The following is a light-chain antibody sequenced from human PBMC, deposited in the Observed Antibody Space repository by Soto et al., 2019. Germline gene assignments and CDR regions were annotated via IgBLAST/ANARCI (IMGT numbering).Light chain of an antibody. V-gene: IGKV2-30*01. J-gene: IGKJ4*01. CDR3: MQGTHRPIT. Sequence: VMMAQSPLSLPVTLGQPASISCSSSQSLVYSDGDTYLSWFHQRPGQSPRRLIYKVFNRDSGVPDRFSGSGSGTDFTLKISRVEAEDVGIYYCMQGTHRPITFGGGTKVDIK. CDR2: KVF. CDR1: QSLVYSDGDTY.